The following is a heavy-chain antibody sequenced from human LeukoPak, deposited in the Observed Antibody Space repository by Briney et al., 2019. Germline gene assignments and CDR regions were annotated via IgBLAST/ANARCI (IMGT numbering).Heavy chain of an antibody. CDR1: GGSFSGYY. D-gene: IGHD3-10*01. V-gene: IGHV4-34*01. J-gene: IGHJ6*02. CDR3: ARVRKRPSYYYGSGSYLDYYYGMDV. Sequence: SETLSLTCAVYGGSFSGYYWSWIRQPPGKGLEWIGEINHSGSTNYNPSLKSRVTISVGTSKNQFSLKLSSVTAADTAVYYCARVRKRPSYYYGSGSYLDYYYGMDVWGQGTTVTVSS. CDR2: INHSGST.